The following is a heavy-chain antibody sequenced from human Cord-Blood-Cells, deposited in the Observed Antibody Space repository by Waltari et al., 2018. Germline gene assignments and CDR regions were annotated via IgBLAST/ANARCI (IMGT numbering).Heavy chain of an antibody. D-gene: IGHD7-27*01. CDR3: AKDMKKLGIVDY. CDR1: GFTFSSNG. J-gene: IGHJ4*02. V-gene: IGHV3-30*02. Sequence: QVQLVESGGGVVQPGGSLRLSCAASGFTFSSNGMQRVRQAPGKGLEWVAFIRYDGSNKYYADSVKGRFTISRDNSKNTLYLQMNSLRAEDTAVYYCAKDMKKLGIVDYWGQGTLVTVSS. CDR2: IRYDGSNK.